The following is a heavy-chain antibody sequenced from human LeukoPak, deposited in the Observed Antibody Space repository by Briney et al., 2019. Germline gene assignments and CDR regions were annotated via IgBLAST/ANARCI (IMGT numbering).Heavy chain of an antibody. CDR1: GYTFTSYY. Sequence: ASVKVSCKASGYTFTSYYMHWVRQAPGQGLEWMGIINPSGGSTSYAQKFQGRVTMTRDTSTSTVYMELSSLRSEDTAVYYCARDPPTSRVTMVRGARGDYWGQGTLVTVSS. D-gene: IGHD3-10*01. J-gene: IGHJ4*02. CDR2: INPSGGST. CDR3: ARDPPTSRVTMVRGARGDY. V-gene: IGHV1-46*01.